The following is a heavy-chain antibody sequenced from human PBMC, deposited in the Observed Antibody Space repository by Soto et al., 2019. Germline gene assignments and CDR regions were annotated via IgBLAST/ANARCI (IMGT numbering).Heavy chain of an antibody. CDR3: AKGISGTTRTKLDY. CDR1: GFTFSSYA. V-gene: IGHV3-23*01. D-gene: IGHD1-7*01. Sequence: EVQLLESGGGLVQPGGSLRLSCAASGFTFSSYAVSWVRQAPGKGLEWVSSISGSGGSTYYAGSVKGRFTISRDNSKNPLSLQMDSLRAGDTAVYYCAKGISGTTRTKLDYWGQGTPVSVSS. CDR2: ISGSGGST. J-gene: IGHJ4*02.